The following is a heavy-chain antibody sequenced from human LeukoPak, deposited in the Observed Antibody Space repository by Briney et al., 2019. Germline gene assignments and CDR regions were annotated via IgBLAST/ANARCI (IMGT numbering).Heavy chain of an antibody. CDR3: ARDRFPYYYDSLSNWFDP. CDR2: ISSSGSVI. CDR1: GFTFSDYY. D-gene: IGHD3-22*01. V-gene: IGHV3-11*04. Sequence: GSLRLSCAASGFTFSDYYMSWIRQAPGKGLEWVSYISSSGSVIYYADSVKGRFTISRDNAKNSLYLQMNSLRAEDTAVYYCARDRFPYYYDSLSNWFDPWGQGTLVTVSS. J-gene: IGHJ5*02.